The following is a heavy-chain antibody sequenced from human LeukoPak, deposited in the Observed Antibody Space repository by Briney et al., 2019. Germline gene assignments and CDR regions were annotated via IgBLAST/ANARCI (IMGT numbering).Heavy chain of an antibody. CDR1: GGSFSGYY. V-gene: IGHV4-34*01. J-gene: IGHJ4*02. CDR3: AGGNKRYRPEIDY. Sequence: ASETLSLTCAVYGGSFSGYYWSWIRQPPGKGLEWIGEINHSGSTNYNPSLKSRVTISVDTSKNQFSLKLSSVTAADTAVYYCAGGNKRYRPEIDYWGQGTLVTVSS. CDR2: INHSGST. D-gene: IGHD3-16*02.